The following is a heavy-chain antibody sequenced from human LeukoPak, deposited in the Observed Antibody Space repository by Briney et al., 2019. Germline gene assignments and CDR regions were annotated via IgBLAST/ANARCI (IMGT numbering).Heavy chain of an antibody. CDR2: ISYDGSNK. CDR3: TTGPEYFQH. V-gene: IGHV3-30-3*01. J-gene: IGHJ1*01. Sequence: PGGSLRLSCAASGFTFSSYAMHWVRQAPGKGLEWVAVISYDGSNKYYADSVKGRFIISRDNSKNTLYLQMNSLKTEDTAVYYCTTGPEYFQHWGQGTLVTVSS. CDR1: GFTFSSYA.